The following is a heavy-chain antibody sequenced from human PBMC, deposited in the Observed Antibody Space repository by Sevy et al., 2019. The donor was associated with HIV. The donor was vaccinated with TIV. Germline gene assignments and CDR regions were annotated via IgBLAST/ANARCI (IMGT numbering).Heavy chain of an antibody. CDR1: GGSICSGGYY. D-gene: IGHD2-15*01. Sequence: SETLSLTCTVSGGSICSGGYYWSWIRQHPGKGLEWIGYNYYSGSTYYNPSLKSRVTISVDTSKNQFSLKLSSVTAADTAVYYCAREGIGYCSGGSCYSTYYFGMDVWGQGPTVTVSS. V-gene: IGHV4-31*03. CDR3: AREGIGYCSGGSCYSTYYFGMDV. CDR2: NYYSGST. J-gene: IGHJ6*02.